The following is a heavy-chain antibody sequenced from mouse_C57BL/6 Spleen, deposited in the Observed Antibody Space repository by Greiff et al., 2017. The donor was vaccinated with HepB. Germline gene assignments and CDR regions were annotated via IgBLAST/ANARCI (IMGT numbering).Heavy chain of an antibody. Sequence: QVQLQQPGAELVMPGASVKLSCKASGYTFTSYWLHWVKQRPGQGLEWIGEIDPSDSYANYNQKFKGKSTLTVDKSSSTAYMQLSSLTSEDSAVYYCARNPSYYGSSYHAMDYWGQGTSVTVSS. V-gene: IGHV1-69*01. CDR3: ARNPSYYGSSYHAMDY. CDR2: IDPSDSYA. CDR1: GYTFTSYW. J-gene: IGHJ4*01. D-gene: IGHD1-1*01.